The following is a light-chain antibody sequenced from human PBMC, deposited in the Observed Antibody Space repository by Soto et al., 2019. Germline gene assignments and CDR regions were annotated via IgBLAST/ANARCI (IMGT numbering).Light chain of an antibody. Sequence: QSALTQPPSVSGAPGQRVTISCTGSSSNIGAGYDVHWYQQLPGTAPKLLIYGNSNRPSGVPDRFSGSKSGTSASLAITGLQAEDEADYYCQSYESSLSVNYVFGTGTKVTVL. V-gene: IGLV1-40*01. J-gene: IGLJ1*01. CDR3: QSYESSLSVNYV. CDR1: SSNIGAGYD. CDR2: GNS.